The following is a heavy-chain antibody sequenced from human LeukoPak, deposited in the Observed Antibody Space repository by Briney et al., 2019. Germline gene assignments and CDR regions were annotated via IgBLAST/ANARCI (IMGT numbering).Heavy chain of an antibody. CDR2: INPNSGGT. V-gene: IGHV1-2*02. Sequence: ASVKVSCKASGYTFTGYYMHWVRQAPGQGLEWMGWINPNSGGTNYAQKFQGRVTMTRDTSISTAYMELNRLRSDDTAVYYCARVTHTELSTWFDPWGQGTLVTVSS. D-gene: IGHD5-18*01. CDR1: GYTFTGYY. J-gene: IGHJ5*02. CDR3: ARVTHTELSTWFDP.